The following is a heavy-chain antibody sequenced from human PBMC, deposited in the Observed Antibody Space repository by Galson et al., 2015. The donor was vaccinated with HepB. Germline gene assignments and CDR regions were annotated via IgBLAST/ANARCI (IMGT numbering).Heavy chain of an antibody. J-gene: IGHJ6*02. CDR1: GFTFDDYA. V-gene: IGHV3-9*01. Sequence: SLRLSCAASGFTFDDYAMHWVRQAPGKGLEWVSGISWNSGSIGYADSVKGRFTISRDNSKNTLYLQMNSLRAEDTAVYYCAREGGDIVVVVAAHPPDYGMDVWGQGTTVTVSS. CDR3: AREGGDIVVVVAAHPPDYGMDV. CDR2: ISWNSGSI. D-gene: IGHD2-15*01.